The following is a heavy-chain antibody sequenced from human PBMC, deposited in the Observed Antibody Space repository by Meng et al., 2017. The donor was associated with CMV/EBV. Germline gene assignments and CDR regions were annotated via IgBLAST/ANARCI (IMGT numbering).Heavy chain of an antibody. CDR1: GFTFSSYA. CDR2: ISYDGSNK. Sequence: GGSLRLSCAASGFTFSSYAMHWVRQAPGKGLEWVAVISYDGSNKYYADSVKGRFTISRDNSKNTLYLQINSLRAEDTAVYYCASELRSYYYYGMDVWGQGTTVTVSS. CDR3: ASELRSYYYYGMDV. V-gene: IGHV3-30-3*01. D-gene: IGHD5-12*01. J-gene: IGHJ6*02.